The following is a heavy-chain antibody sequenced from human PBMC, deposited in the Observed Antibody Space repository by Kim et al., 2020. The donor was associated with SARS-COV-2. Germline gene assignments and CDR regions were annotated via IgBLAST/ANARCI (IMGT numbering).Heavy chain of an antibody. V-gene: IGHV4-59*08. D-gene: IGHD2-2*01. CDR1: GGSITNYY. CDR2: IFYSGGT. Sequence: SETLSLTCTVSGGSITNYYWSWIRQPPGKGLEWIGYIFYSGGTDYNPSLRSRVTMSVDTSKNQCSLKLSSVTAADTAVYYCARHRVSSTTNNWFDPWGQGTLVTVSS. J-gene: IGHJ5*02. CDR3: ARHRVSSTTNNWFDP.